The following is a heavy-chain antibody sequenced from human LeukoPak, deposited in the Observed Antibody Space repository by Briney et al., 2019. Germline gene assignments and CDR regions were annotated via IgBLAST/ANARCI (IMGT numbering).Heavy chain of an antibody. CDR1: GGSFSGYY. J-gene: IGHJ4*02. D-gene: IGHD6-19*01. CDR3: AIAVAGTNY. CDR2: INHSGGT. V-gene: IGHV4-34*01. Sequence: SETLSLTCAVYGGSFSGYYWSWIRQPPGKGLEWIGEINHSGGTNYNPSLKSRVTISVDTSKNQFSLKLSSVTAADTAVYYCAIAVAGTNYWGQGTLVTVSS.